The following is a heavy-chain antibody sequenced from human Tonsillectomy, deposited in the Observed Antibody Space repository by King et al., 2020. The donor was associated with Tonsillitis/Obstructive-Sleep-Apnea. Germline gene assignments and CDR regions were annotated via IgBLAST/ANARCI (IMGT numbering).Heavy chain of an antibody. Sequence: VQLVESGGGVVQPGRSLRLSCAASGFTFSSYAMHWVRQAPGKGLEWVAVISYDGSNKYYADSVKGRFTISRDNSKNTLYLQMNSLRAEDTAVYYCARGGGFYDFWSGTDYGGQGTL. J-gene: IGHJ4*02. CDR3: ARGGGFYDFWSGTDY. CDR2: ISYDGSNK. D-gene: IGHD3-3*01. CDR1: GFTFSSYA. V-gene: IGHV3-30*04.